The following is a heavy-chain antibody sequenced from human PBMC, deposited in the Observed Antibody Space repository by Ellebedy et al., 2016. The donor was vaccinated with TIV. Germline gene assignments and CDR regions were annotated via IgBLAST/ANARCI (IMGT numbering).Heavy chain of an antibody. CDR3: ANLRTTVTTGAPEAFDY. V-gene: IGHV3-30*18. Sequence: GESLKISCAASGFTFSSYGMHWVRQAPGKGLEWVAVISYDGSNKYYADSVKGRFTISRDNSKNTLYLQMNSLRAEDTAVYYCANLRTTVTTGAPEAFDYWGQGTLVTVSS. D-gene: IGHD4-17*01. J-gene: IGHJ4*02. CDR1: GFTFSSYG. CDR2: ISYDGSNK.